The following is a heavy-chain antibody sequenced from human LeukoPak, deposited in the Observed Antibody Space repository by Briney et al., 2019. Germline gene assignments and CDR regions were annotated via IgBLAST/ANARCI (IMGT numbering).Heavy chain of an antibody. J-gene: IGHJ4*02. V-gene: IGHV1-69*04. Sequence: GALVKVSCKASGGTFSSYAISWVRQAPGQGLEWMGRIIPILGIANYAQKFQGRVTITADKSTSTAYMELSSLRSEDTAVYYCARFYRYNYEYDSSDFRDLDYWGQGTLVTVSS. D-gene: IGHD3-22*01. CDR3: ARFYRYNYEYDSSDFRDLDY. CDR1: GGTFSSYA. CDR2: IIPILGIA.